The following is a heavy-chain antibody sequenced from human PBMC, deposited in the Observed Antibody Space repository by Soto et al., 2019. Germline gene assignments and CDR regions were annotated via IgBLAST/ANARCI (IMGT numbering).Heavy chain of an antibody. CDR1: GFTFSSYE. CDR3: AGGQDCSGGGYFDY. J-gene: IGHJ4*02. CDR2: ISSSGSPI. V-gene: IGHV3-48*03. D-gene: IGHD2-15*01. Sequence: EVQLVESGGGLVQPGGSLRLSCAASGFTFSSYEMNWVRQAPGKGLEWVSYISSSGSPIYYADSVKGRFTISRDNAKKSLYQPMTRLSAGDRAVYYWAGGQDCSGGGYFDYWGQETLVTVSS.